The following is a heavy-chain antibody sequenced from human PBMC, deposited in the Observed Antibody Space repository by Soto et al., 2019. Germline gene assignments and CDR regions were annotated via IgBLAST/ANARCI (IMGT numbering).Heavy chain of an antibody. Sequence: VGSLRLSCAASGFTFSSYAMSWVRQAPGKGLEWVSAISGSGGSTYYADSVKGRFTISRENSKNRLYLKMNSLKAEDTAVYYCATPYGIVVVPAAIDYDILTGYNYWGQGTLVTVSS. CDR1: GFTFSSYA. CDR3: ATPYGIVVVPAAIDYDILTGYNY. J-gene: IGHJ4*02. D-gene: IGHD2-2*02. V-gene: IGHV3-23*01. CDR2: ISGSGGST.